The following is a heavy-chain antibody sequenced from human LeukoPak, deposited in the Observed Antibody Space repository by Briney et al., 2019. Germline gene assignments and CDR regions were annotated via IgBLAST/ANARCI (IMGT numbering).Heavy chain of an antibody. CDR2: ISSSSSTI. CDR3: ARTYYYDSSGYPKYFQH. CDR1: GFTFSDYY. D-gene: IGHD3-22*01. J-gene: IGHJ1*01. Sequence: PGGSLRLSCAASGFTFSDYYMSWIRQAPGKGLEWVSYISSSSSTIYYADSVKGRFTISRDNAKNSLYLQMNSLRAEDTAVYYCARTYYYDSSGYPKYFQHWGQGTLVTVSS. V-gene: IGHV3-11*04.